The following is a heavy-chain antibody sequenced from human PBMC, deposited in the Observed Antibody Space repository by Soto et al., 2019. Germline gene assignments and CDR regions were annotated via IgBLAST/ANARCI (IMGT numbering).Heavy chain of an antibody. Sequence: SETLSLTCTVSGGSISSSSYYWGWIRQPPGKGLEWIGSIYYSGSTYYNPSLKSRVTISVDTSKNQFSLKLSSVTAADTAVYYCARRERYYDILTGYYRDYYYVMDVWGQGTTVT. J-gene: IGHJ6*02. CDR2: IYYSGST. D-gene: IGHD3-9*01. CDR1: GGSISSSSYY. V-gene: IGHV4-39*01. CDR3: ARRERYYDILTGYYRDYYYVMDV.